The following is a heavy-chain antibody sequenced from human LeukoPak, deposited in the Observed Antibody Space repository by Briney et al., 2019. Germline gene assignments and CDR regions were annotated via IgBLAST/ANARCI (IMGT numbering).Heavy chain of an antibody. CDR1: GGSISSSSYY. Sequence: PSETLSLTCTVSGGSISSSSYYWGWIRQPPGKGLEWIGSIYYSGSTYYNPSLKSRVTISVDTSKNQFSLKLRSVTAADTAVYYCARSGMVRGVIRSPDYWGLGTLVTVSS. J-gene: IGHJ4*02. CDR2: IYYSGST. D-gene: IGHD3-10*01. V-gene: IGHV4-39*07. CDR3: ARSGMVRGVIRSPDY.